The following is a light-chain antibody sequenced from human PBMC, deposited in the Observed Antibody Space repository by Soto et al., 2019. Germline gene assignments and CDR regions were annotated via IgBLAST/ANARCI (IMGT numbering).Light chain of an antibody. V-gene: IGKV3-20*01. Sequence: EIVLTQSPGTLSLSPGERATLSCRASQSVSSNYLAWYQQKPGQAPRLLIYAASIRVTGIPDRFSGSGSGTDFTLAISRLEPEDFAVYYCQQYGRSPNTFGQGTKLENK. CDR2: AAS. J-gene: IGKJ2*01. CDR3: QQYGRSPNT. CDR1: QSVSSNY.